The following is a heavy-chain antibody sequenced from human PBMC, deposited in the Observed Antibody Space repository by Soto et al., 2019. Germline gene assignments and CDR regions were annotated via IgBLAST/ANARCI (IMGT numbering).Heavy chain of an antibody. J-gene: IGHJ1*01. CDR1: GYIFTAYS. D-gene: IGHD2-15*01. CDR2: VNPSGGST. CDR3: AREENCSDGICYSEYFQR. V-gene: IGHV1-46*01. Sequence: ASVQVSCQASGYIFTAYSMHWVRQAPGQGLEWMGVVNPSGGSTNYAQEFQGRITMTRDTSTSTVYMALSSLTSEDTAVYYCAREENCSDGICYSEYFQRWGQGTLVTVSS.